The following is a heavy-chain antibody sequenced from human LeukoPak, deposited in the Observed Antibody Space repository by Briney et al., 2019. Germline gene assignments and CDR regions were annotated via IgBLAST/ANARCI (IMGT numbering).Heavy chain of an antibody. J-gene: IGHJ4*02. CDR1: GGSFSGYH. CDR2: INDRGQT. D-gene: IGHD4-23*01. CDR3: ARDPTTVVTTPYYFDF. Sequence: KASETLSLTCAVHGGSFSGYHWNWIRQSPGKGLEWIGEINDRGQTNYNPSLESRLTISVDTPKKQFSLKLNSVTAADTAVYYCARDPTTVVTTPYYFDFWGQGTMVTVSS. V-gene: IGHV4-34*01.